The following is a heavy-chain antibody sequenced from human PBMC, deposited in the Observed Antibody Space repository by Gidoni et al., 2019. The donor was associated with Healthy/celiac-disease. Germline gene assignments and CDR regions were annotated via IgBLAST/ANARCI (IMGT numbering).Heavy chain of an antibody. CDR3: ARGGYSYGYGYYFDY. V-gene: IGHV5-51*03. Sequence: EVQLVQSGAEVKKPGESRKISCKGSGYSFPSYWIGWVRQMPGKGLELMGIIYPGDSDTRYSPSFQGQFTISADKSISTAYLQWSSLKASDTAMYYCARGGYSYGYGYYFDYWGQGTLVTVSS. CDR2: IYPGDSDT. J-gene: IGHJ4*02. CDR1: GYSFPSYW. D-gene: IGHD5-18*01.